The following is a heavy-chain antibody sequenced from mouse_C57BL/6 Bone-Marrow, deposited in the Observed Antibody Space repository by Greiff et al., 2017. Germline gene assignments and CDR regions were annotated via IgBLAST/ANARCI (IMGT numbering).Heavy chain of an antibody. CDR3: AKAHYYGLDY. D-gene: IGHD1-1*01. Sequence: EVHLVESGPELVKPGASVKISCKASGYSFTGYYMNWVKQSPEKSLEWIGEINPSTGGTTYNQKFKAKATLTVDKSSSTAYMQLKSLTSEDSAVYYCAKAHYYGLDYWGQGTTLTVSS. V-gene: IGHV1-42*01. CDR2: INPSTGGT. J-gene: IGHJ2*01. CDR1: GYSFTGYY.